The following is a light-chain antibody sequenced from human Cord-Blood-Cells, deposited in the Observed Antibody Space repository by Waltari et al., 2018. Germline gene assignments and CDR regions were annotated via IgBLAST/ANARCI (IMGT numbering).Light chain of an antibody. V-gene: IGLV2-8*01. Sequence: QSALTQPPSASGSPGQSVTISCTGTSSDVGGYNYVSWYQQHPGKAPKLMIYEVSKRPSGVPDRFSGSKSGNTACLTVSGLQAEDEADYCCSSYAGSNKVFGGGTKLTVL. J-gene: IGLJ3*02. CDR2: EVS. CDR3: SSYAGSNKV. CDR1: SSDVGGYNY.